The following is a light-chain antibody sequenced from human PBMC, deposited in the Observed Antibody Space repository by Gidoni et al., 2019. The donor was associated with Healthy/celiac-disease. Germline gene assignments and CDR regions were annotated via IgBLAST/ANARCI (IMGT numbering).Light chain of an antibody. J-gene: IGKJ1*01. CDR3: QQYYSYPPWT. CDR1: QGISSY. CDR2: AAS. V-gene: IGKV1-8*01. Sequence: AIRMTQSTSSFSSSTGDRVTIPCRASQGISSYLAWYQQTPGKAPKLLIYAASTLQSGVPSRFSGSGSGTDFTLTISCLQSEDFATYYCQQYYSYPPWTFGQGTKVEIK.